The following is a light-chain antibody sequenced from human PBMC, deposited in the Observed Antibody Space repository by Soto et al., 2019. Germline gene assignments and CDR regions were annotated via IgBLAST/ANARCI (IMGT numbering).Light chain of an antibody. J-gene: IGKJ2*01. Sequence: EIVLTQSPASLSFSPGERATLSCRASQSISSYLGWYQQKPGQAPRLLIYDASNRATGVPARFSGSGSGTDCTLTISSLEPGDFAVYYCQQRSSWPPTFGQGTKLEIK. CDR3: QQRSSWPPT. CDR2: DAS. CDR1: QSISSY. V-gene: IGKV3-11*01.